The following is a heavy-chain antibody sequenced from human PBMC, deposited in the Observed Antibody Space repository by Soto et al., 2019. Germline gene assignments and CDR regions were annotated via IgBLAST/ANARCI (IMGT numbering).Heavy chain of an antibody. Sequence: GGSLRLSCAASGFTFSSYWMTWVRQAPGKGLEWVASIKEDGTDKYYVDAVKGRFSISRDNVENSLYLQMNGLRAEDTAVYYCARDQWRLFDYWGQGTLVTVSS. CDR3: ARDQWRLFDY. CDR1: GFTFSSYW. J-gene: IGHJ4*02. CDR2: IKEDGTDK. D-gene: IGHD6-25*01. V-gene: IGHV3-7*05.